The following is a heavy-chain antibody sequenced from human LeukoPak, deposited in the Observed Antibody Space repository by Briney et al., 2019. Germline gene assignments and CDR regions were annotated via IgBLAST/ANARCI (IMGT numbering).Heavy chain of an antibody. CDR3: ARGIAVAAIHYYYYYGMDV. Sequence: SQTLSLTCAISGDNVSSNSAAWNWIRQSPSRGLEWLGRTYYRSKWYNDYAVSVKSRITINPDTSKNQFSLQLNSVTPEDTAVYYCARGIAVAAIHYYYYYGMDVWGQGTTVTVSS. J-gene: IGHJ6*02. CDR2: TYYRSKWYN. D-gene: IGHD6-19*01. V-gene: IGHV6-1*01. CDR1: GDNVSSNSAA.